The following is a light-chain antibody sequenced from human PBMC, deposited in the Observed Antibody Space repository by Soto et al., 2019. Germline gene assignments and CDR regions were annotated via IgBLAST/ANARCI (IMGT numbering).Light chain of an antibody. CDR1: QSVSRN. J-gene: IGKJ1*01. CDR2: ASS. V-gene: IGKV3-15*01. CDR3: QQFDQWSGT. Sequence: VMTQSPDTLSMSPGETATLSCRASQSVSRNLAWYQQKPGQAPRLLIYASSTRATGVPVRFSGSGSGTVFSLAVYGRQSEDFALYFCQQFDQWSGTFGQGTKVEIK.